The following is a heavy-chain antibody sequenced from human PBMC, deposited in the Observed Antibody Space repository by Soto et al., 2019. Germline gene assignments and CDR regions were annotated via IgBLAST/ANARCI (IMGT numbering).Heavy chain of an antibody. CDR3: ASLSASIRPGRALDI. CDR2: IYYSGST. J-gene: IGHJ3*02. Sequence: QLQLQESGPGPVKPSETLSLTCTVSGGSISSSSYYWGWIRQPPGKGLEWIGSIYYSGSTYYNPSLKSRVTISVDTSKNHFSLKLSSVTAADTAVYYCASLSASIRPGRALDIWGQGTMVTVSS. V-gene: IGHV4-39*01. CDR1: GGSISSSSYY.